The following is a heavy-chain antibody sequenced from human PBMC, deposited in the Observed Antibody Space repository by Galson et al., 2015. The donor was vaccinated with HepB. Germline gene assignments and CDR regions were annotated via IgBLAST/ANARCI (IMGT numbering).Heavy chain of an antibody. J-gene: IGHJ4*02. CDR1: GFTFSSYS. Sequence: SLRLSCAASGFTFSSYSMNWVRQAPGKGLEWVSSISSSSSYIYYADSVKGRFTISRDNAKNSLYLQMNSLRAEDTAVYYCARVSPTRVYSWSQPRDYCCQGTLVTVSS. CDR3: ARVSPTRVYSWSQPRDY. CDR2: ISSSSSYI. D-gene: IGHD2-21*01. V-gene: IGHV3-21*01.